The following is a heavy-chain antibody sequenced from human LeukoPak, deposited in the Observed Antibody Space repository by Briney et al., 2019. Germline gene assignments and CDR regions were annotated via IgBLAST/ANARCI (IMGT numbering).Heavy chain of an antibody. CDR2: INPSGGST. J-gene: IGHJ6*02. CDR1: GYTFTSYY. CDR3: AREDTAMDDYYYYGMDV. V-gene: IGHV1-46*01. D-gene: IGHD5-18*01. Sequence: ASVKVSCKASGYTFTSYYMHWVRQAPGQGLEWMGIINPSGGSTSYAQKFQGRVTMTRDTSTSTVYMELSSLRSEDTAVYYCAREDTAMDDYYYYGMDVWGQGTTVTVSS.